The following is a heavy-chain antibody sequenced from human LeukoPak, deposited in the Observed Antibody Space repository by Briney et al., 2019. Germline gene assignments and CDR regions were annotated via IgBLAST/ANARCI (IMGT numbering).Heavy chain of an antibody. D-gene: IGHD5-12*01. CDR3: ARGDGYAQRN. V-gene: IGHV3-30-3*01. Sequence: QPGRSLRLSCAASGFTFRSYTMHWARQAPGKGLEWVAAILYDGSNKYYADSVKGRFTISRDNAKNTLYLQMNSLRVEDTAVYYCARGDGYAQRNWGQGTLVTVPS. J-gene: IGHJ4*02. CDR1: GFTFRSYT. CDR2: ILYDGSNK.